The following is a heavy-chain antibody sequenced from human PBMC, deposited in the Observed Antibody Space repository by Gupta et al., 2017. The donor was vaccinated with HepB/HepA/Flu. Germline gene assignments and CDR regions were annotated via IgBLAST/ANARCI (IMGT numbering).Heavy chain of an antibody. CDR3: ARDERGYPPYYFDY. V-gene: IGHV3-20*04. D-gene: IGHD3-16*02. CDR2: INWTGRST. CDR1: VFIFGDYG. J-gene: IGHJ4*02. Sequence: EVQLVESGGRVVRPGGSLRLSRAASVFIFGDYGMVWVRQTPEKGLEWVSGINWTGRSTGYADSVKGRFTISRDNAKNSLYLQMNNLRGEDTAFYYCARDERGYPPYYFDYWGQGTLVTVSS.